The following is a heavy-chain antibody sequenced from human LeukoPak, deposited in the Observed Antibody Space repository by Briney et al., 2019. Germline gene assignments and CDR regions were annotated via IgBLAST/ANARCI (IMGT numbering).Heavy chain of an antibody. V-gene: IGHV4-34*01. D-gene: IGHD1-1*01. CDR3: ARGRVSSSTWYSTYYYYFYMDV. CDR2: INHSGST. J-gene: IGHJ6*03. CDR1: GGSFSGYY. Sequence: PSETLSLTCAVYGGSFSGYYWSWIRQPPGKGLEWIGEINHSGSTNYNPSLKSRVTISVDTSKNRFSLKLSSVTAADTAVYFCARGRVSSSTWYSTYYYYFYMDVWGKGTTVTVSS.